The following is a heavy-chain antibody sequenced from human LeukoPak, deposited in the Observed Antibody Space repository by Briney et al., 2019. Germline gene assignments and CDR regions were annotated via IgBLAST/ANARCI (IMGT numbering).Heavy chain of an antibody. D-gene: IGHD3-22*01. V-gene: IGHV3-30*18. CDR1: GFTFSYYG. CDR3: AKDYYDGSGFYRRFEY. CDR2: ISYDGSNK. J-gene: IGHJ4*02. Sequence: PGRSLRLSCAASGFTFSYYGMHWVRQAPGKGLEWVAVISYDGSNKYYAESVKGRFTISRDNSKNTLYLQMNSLRAEDTAVYYCAKDYYDGSGFYRRFEYWGQGTQVTVSS.